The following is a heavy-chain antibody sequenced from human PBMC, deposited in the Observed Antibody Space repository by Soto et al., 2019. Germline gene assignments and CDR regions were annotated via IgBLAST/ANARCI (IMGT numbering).Heavy chain of an antibody. V-gene: IGHV1-69*13. Sequence: GASVKVSCKASGGTFSSYAISWVRQAPGQGLEWMGGIIPIFGTANYAQKFQGRVTITADESTSTAYMELRRLRSEDTAVYYCARVSTPPVTKAIDVWAQAPTVTLSS. CDR3: ARVSTPPVTKAIDV. D-gene: IGHD5-18*01. J-gene: IGHJ6*02. CDR2: IIPIFGTA. CDR1: GGTFSSYA.